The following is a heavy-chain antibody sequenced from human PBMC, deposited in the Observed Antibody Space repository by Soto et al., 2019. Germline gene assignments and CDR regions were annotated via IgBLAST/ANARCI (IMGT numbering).Heavy chain of an antibody. D-gene: IGHD4-4*01. CDR2: ISYDGNKE. V-gene: IGHV3-30*18. J-gene: IGHJ6*02. CDR1: GFTFTKYG. Sequence: GGSLRLSCEVSGFTFTKYGMHWVRQAPGKGLEWVAVISYDGNKEYSADSVKGRFTISRDNARNKVYLQMNSLRGDDTAVYYCVKDSFSNYSPYYYYAMDVWGQGTTVTVSS. CDR3: VKDSFSNYSPYYYYAMDV.